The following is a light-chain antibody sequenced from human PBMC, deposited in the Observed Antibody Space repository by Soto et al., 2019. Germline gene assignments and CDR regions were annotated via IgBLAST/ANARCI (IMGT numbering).Light chain of an antibody. J-gene: IGLJ2*01. CDR2: DVS. CDR3: SSYTSSSTLEVV. CDR1: SSDVGGYNY. V-gene: IGLV2-14*03. Sequence: QSALTQPASVSGSPGQSITISCTGTSSDVGGYNYVSWYQHHPGKAPKLMMYDVSNRPSGVSNRFSGSKSGNTASLTISGLQAEDEADYYCSSYTSSSTLEVVFGGGTKVTVL.